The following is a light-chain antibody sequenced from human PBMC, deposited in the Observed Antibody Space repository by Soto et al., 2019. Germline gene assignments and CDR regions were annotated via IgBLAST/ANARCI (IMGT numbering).Light chain of an antibody. CDR3: ASYRSANTLVV. CDR2: EVT. V-gene: IGLV2-14*01. Sequence: QSVLTQPASVSGSPGHSITLSCTGTSRDIGNYNYVSWYQHHPGKAPKLMIYEVTRRPSGVSDRFSGSKSGMTASLTISGLQPEDEADYFCASYRSANTLVVFGTGTKATVL. J-gene: IGLJ1*01. CDR1: SRDIGNYNY.